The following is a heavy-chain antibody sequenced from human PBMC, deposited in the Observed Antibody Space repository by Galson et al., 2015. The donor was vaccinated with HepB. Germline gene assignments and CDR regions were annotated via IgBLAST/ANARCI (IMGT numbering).Heavy chain of an antibody. CDR2: INTDGGSI. J-gene: IGHJ5*02. CDR3: ARDYDSGTYASNWFDP. CDR1: GFTFSNYW. Sequence: SLRLSCAASGFTFSNYWMHWVRQAPGKGLVWVSRINTDGGSINYADSAKGRFTVSRDSSKNTLYLQMNTLRADDTAVYFCARDYDSGTYASNWFDPWGQGTLVTVSS. D-gene: IGHD3-10*01. V-gene: IGHV3-74*01.